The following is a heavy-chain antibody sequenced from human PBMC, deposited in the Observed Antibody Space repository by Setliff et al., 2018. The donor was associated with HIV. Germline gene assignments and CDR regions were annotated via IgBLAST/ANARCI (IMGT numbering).Heavy chain of an antibody. CDR1: GYTFTSYP. CDR3: ARNQGDSSGWYAGDY. V-gene: IGHV1-46*01. CDR2: INTSGGSA. Sequence: ASVKVSCKASGYTFTSYPMHWVRQAPGQGLEWMGVINTSGGSAGYAEKFRGRVTMTRDTSTSTVYMDLRNLRSEDTAVYYCARNQGDSSGWYAGDYWGLGTLVTVSS. J-gene: IGHJ4*02. D-gene: IGHD6-19*01.